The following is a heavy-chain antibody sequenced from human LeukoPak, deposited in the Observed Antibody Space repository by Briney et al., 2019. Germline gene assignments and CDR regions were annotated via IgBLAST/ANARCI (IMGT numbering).Heavy chain of an antibody. CDR3: ARARWGNYYYYYYMDV. Sequence: KPSETLSLTCTVSGYSISSGYYWGWIRQPPGKGLEWIGSIYHSGSTNYNPSLKSRVTISVDTYKNQFSLKLSSVTAAGTAVYYCARARWGNYYYYYYMDVWGKGTTVTVSS. V-gene: IGHV4-38-2*02. J-gene: IGHJ6*03. CDR2: IYHSGST. D-gene: IGHD3-16*01. CDR1: GYSISSGYY.